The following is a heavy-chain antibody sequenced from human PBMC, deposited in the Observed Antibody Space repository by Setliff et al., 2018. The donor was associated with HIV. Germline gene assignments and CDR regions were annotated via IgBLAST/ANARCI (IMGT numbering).Heavy chain of an antibody. CDR3: VKEYHTEVTDTRVANYFDY. V-gene: IGHV1-69*10. Sequence: SVKVSCKASGGVFSTYGMHWVRQAPGQGFEWVGGIIPVASIPNYAQKFQDRVTITADESTTTVYMEMRRLTSGDTALYYCVKEYHTEVTDTRVANYFDYWGQGTLVTVSS. D-gene: IGHD4-4*01. CDR1: GGVFSTYG. J-gene: IGHJ4*02. CDR2: IIPVASIP.